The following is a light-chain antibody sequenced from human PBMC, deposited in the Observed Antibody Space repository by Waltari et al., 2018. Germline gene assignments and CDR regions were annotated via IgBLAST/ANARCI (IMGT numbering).Light chain of an antibody. CDR1: QDISTW. J-gene: IGKJ1*01. CDR2: HAS. V-gene: IGKV1-12*01. Sequence: EIQMTQSPSSVSASVGDTVTISCWASQDISTWVAWYQQRPGRAPKLLIYHASSLQSGVPSRFSGSGSGTDFTLTISGLQPEDFGIYYCQQGDSFPPTFGLGTKVEV. CDR3: QQGDSFPPT.